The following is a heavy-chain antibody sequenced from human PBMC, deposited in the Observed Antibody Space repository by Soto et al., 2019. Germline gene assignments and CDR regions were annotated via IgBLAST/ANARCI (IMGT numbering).Heavy chain of an antibody. CDR1: GYSISSGYY. D-gene: IGHD2-2*01. J-gene: IGHJ4*02. Sequence: PSETLSLTCAVSGYSISSGYYWGWIRQPPGKGLEWIGSIYHSGSTYYNPSLKSRVTISVDTSKNQFSLKLSSVTAADTAVYYCASTRDIVVVPAANWGQGTLVTVSS. CDR3: ASTRDIVVVPAAN. CDR2: IYHSGST. V-gene: IGHV4-38-2*01.